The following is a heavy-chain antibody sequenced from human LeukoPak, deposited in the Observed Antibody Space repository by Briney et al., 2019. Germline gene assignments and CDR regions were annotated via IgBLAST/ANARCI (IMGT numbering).Heavy chain of an antibody. D-gene: IGHD3-10*01. CDR2: IYYSGST. J-gene: IGHJ4*02. V-gene: IGHV4-39*01. CDR3: ARRHDGEFDY. Sequence: SETLSLTCTVSGGSISSGAYYRGWIRQPPGKGLEWIGSIYYSGSTYYNPSLKSRLTISVDTSKKQFSLKLNSVTAADTAVYYCARRHDGEFDYWGQGTLVTVSS. CDR1: GGSISSGAYY.